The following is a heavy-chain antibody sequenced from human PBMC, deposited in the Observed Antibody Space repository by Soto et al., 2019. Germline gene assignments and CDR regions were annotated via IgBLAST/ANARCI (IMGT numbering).Heavy chain of an antibody. CDR3: ARESLTGEPVY. D-gene: IGHD7-27*01. CDR1: GGSISSYY. V-gene: IGHV4-59*01. J-gene: IGHJ4*02. Sequence: QVQLQESGPGLVKPSETLSLTCTVSGGSISSYYWSWIRQPPGKGLEWIGYIYYSGSTNYNPSLKSRVTISVDTSKNQFSLKLSSVTAADTAVYYCARESLTGEPVYWGQGTLVTVSS. CDR2: IYYSGST.